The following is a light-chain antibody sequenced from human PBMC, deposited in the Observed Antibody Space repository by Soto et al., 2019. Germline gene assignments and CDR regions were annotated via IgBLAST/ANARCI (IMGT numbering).Light chain of an antibody. CDR1: SSNIGSNT. Sequence: QSVLTQPPSASGTPGQRVTISCSGSSSNIGSNTVNWYQQLPGTAPKLLIYSNNHRPSGVPDRFSGSTSGTSASLAISGLQSADEADYYCAAWDDSLNGVVFGGGTQLTV. V-gene: IGLV1-44*01. CDR2: SNN. CDR3: AAWDDSLNGVV. J-gene: IGLJ2*01.